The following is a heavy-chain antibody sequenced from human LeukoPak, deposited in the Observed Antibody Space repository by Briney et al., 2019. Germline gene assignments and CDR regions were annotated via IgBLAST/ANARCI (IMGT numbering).Heavy chain of an antibody. CDR2: INHSGST. V-gene: IGHV4-34*01. J-gene: IGHJ4*02. D-gene: IGHD6-6*01. CDR3: ARGGGVYSSSSGQYFDY. Sequence: ETLSLTCAVYGGSFSGYYWSWIRQPPGKGLEWIGEINHSGSTNYNPSLKSRVTISVDTSKNQFSLKLSSVTAADTAVYYCARGGGVYSSSSGQYFDYWGQGTLVTVSS. CDR1: GGSFSGYY.